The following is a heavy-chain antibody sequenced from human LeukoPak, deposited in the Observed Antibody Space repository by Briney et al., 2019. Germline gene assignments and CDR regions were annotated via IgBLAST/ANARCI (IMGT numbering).Heavy chain of an antibody. D-gene: IGHD2-2*01. Sequence: GGPLRLSCAASGFIFGDYYMSWIRQSPGNGLEWLSYISSSGSTIHYGDPVKGRFTISRDNARNSLYLQMISLRAEDTAVYYCARLNVPADEYYFDYWGQGTLVTVSS. CDR1: GFIFGDYY. CDR3: ARLNVPADEYYFDY. J-gene: IGHJ4*02. CDR2: ISSSGSTI. V-gene: IGHV3-11*04.